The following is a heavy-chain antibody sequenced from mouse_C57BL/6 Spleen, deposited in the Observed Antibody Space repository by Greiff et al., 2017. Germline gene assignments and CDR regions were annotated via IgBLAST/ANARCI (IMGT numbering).Heavy chain of an antibody. V-gene: IGHV5-9-1*02. J-gene: IGHJ4*01. CDR1: GFTFSSYA. D-gene: IGHD4-1*01. CDR2: ISSGGDYI. Sequence: EVKLMESGEGLVKPGGSLKLSCAASGFTFSSYAMSWVRQTPEKRLEWVAYISSGGDYIYYADTVKGRFTISRDNARNTLYLQMSSLKSEDTAMYYCTRVELANWGMDYWGQGTSVTVSS. CDR3: TRVELANWGMDY.